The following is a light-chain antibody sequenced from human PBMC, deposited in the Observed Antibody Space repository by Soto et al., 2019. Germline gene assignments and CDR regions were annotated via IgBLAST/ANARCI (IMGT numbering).Light chain of an antibody. CDR2: AAS. CDR1: QSVDIN. V-gene: IGKV1-9*01. J-gene: IGKJ4*01. CDR3: QQLNSYPLT. Sequence: TQSPATLSVSPGDRVTLSCRASQSVDINLAWYQQKPGKAPKLLIYAASTLQSGVPSRFSGSGSGTEFTLTISSLQPEDFATYYCQQLNSYPLTFGGGTKVDIK.